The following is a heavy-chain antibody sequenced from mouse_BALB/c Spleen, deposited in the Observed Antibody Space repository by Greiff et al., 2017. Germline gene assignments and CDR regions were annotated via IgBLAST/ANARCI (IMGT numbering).Heavy chain of an antibody. D-gene: IGHD2-1*01. J-gene: IGHJ3*01. CDR2: IDPANGNT. V-gene: IGHV14-3*02. CDR3: AYPLYGNYPSFAY. CDR1: GFNIKDTY. Sequence: EVKLLESGAELVKPGASVKLSCTASGFNIKDTYMHWVKQRPEQGLEWIGRIDPANGNTKYDPKFQGKATITADTSSNTAYLQLSSLTSEDTAVYYCAYPLYGNYPSFAYWGQGTLVTVSA.